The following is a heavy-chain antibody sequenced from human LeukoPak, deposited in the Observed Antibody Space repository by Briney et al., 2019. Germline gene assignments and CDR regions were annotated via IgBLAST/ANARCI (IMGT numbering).Heavy chain of an antibody. CDR1: GFTLTEHA. J-gene: IGHJ4*02. Sequence: PGGSLRLSCAVSGFTLTEHALSWVRQAPGEGLEWVSGIIDVGDTYYADSVKGRFTISRDSSKNTLYLQMNSLRAEDTATYYCAKDYCRGGNCPLPFFDSWGKGTLVTVSS. V-gene: IGHV3-23*01. CDR3: AKDYCRGGNCPLPFFDS. CDR2: IIDVGDT. D-gene: IGHD2-15*01.